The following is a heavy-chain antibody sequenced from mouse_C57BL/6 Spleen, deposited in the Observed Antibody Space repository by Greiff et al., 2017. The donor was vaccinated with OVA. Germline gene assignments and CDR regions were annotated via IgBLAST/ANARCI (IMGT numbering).Heavy chain of an antibody. CDR1: GYAFSSSW. CDR3: ASRDYYGSSSWFAY. V-gene: IGHV1-82*01. D-gene: IGHD1-1*01. Sequence: VQLQQSGPELVKPGASVKISCKASGYAFSSSWMNWVKQRPGKGLEWIGRLYPGDGDTNYNGKFKGKATLTADKSSSTAYMQLSSLTSEDSAVYFCASRDYYGSSSWFAYWGQGTLVTVSA. J-gene: IGHJ3*01. CDR2: LYPGDGDT.